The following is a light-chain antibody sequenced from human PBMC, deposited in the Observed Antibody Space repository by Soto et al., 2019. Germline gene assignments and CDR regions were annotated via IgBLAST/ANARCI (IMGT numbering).Light chain of an antibody. CDR2: DNS. CDR3: GTWDGSLSTVV. CDR1: KSNIGNNY. V-gene: IGLV1-51*01. J-gene: IGLJ2*01. Sequence: QSVLTQPPSVSAAPGQKVTISCSGSKSNIGNNYVSWYKQLPGTAPKLLIYDNSQRPSWTPDRFSGSKSGTSATLAITGLQTGDEADYYCGTWDGSLSTVVFGGGTKLTVL.